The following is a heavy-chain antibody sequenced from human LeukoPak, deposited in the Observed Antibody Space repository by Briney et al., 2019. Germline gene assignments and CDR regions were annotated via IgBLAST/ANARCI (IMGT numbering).Heavy chain of an antibody. V-gene: IGHV3-23*01. J-gene: IGHJ4*02. Sequence: PGGSLRLSCAASGFTFSNHAMSWVRQAPGKGLEWVSAISGSGDSRYYADSVNGRFTISRDNSKNTLYLQMSSLRAEDTAIYRCAKDPREDCSGGSCYYFDWWGQGSLVTVSS. CDR3: AKDPREDCSGGSCYYFDW. CDR1: GFTFSNHA. D-gene: IGHD2-15*01. CDR2: ISGSGDSR.